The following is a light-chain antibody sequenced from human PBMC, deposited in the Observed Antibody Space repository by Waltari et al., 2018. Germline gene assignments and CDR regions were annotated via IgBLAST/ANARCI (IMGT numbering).Light chain of an antibody. CDR3: MQALQSPLT. J-gene: IGKJ4*01. CDR2: SGS. V-gene: IGKV2-28*01. Sequence: DVVMTQSPLFLPVTPGEPAYSSCRSRQTLLNSNGYNYLDWFLQKPGQSPQLLIYSGSNRASGVPDRFSGSGSGTDFTLKISRVEAEDVGIYYCMQALQSPLTFGGGTKVEIK. CDR1: QTLLNSNGYNY.